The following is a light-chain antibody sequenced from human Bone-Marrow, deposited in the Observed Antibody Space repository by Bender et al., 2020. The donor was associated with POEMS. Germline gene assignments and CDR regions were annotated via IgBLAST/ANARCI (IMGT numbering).Light chain of an antibody. J-gene: IGLJ2*01. V-gene: IGLV2-14*01. Sequence: QSALTQPASVSGPPGQSITISCTGTSSDVGGYNYVSWYQQHPGKAPKLIIYEVTNRPSGISNRFSGSKSGNTASLTISGLQGEDEADYYCGSFTSRTFAVFGGGPTVTVL. CDR2: EVT. CDR1: SSDVGGYNY. CDR3: GSFTSRTFAV.